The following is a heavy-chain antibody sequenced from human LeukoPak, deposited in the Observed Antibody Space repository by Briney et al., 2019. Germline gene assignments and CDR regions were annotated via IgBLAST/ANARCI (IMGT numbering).Heavy chain of an antibody. J-gene: IGHJ6*02. CDR3: AMPSYYYGMDV. CDR2: IYSGGST. Sequence: PGGSLRLSCAASGFTFSSYAMSWVRQAPGKGLEWVSVIYSGGSTYYADSVKGRFTISRDNSKNTLYLQMNSLRAEDTAVYYCAMPSYYYGMDVWGQGTTVTVSS. CDR1: GFTFSSYA. V-gene: IGHV3-53*01.